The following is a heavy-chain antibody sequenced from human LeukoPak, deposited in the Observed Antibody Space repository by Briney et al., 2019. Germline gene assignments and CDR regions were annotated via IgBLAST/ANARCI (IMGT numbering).Heavy chain of an antibody. J-gene: IGHJ6*02. Sequence: PGRSLRLSCAASGFTFAHYGVQWVRQAPGKGLEWVAAIAFDGRRKFYTNSVKGRFTISRDNSKNTLYLQMNSLRAEDTAVYYCVPRSRGMDVWGQGTTVIVSS. CDR3: VPRSRGMDV. CDR1: GFTFAHYG. V-gene: IGHV3-30*03. D-gene: IGHD3-10*01. CDR2: IAFDGRRK.